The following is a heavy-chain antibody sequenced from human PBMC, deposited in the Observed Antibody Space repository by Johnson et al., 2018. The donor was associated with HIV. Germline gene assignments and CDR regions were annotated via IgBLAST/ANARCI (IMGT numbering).Heavy chain of an antibody. CDR3: AKDGGARGSSWYEGVFDI. CDR1: GFTFSSYG. CDR2: ISYDGSNK. V-gene: IGHV3-30*18. D-gene: IGHD6-13*01. Sequence: QVQLVESGGGVVQPGRSLRLSCAASGFTFSSYGMHWVRQAPGKGLEWLAVISYDGSNKYYADSVKGRFTISRANSKNTLYLQINSVRAEETAVYYCAKDGGARGSSWYEGVFDIWGQGTMVTVSS. J-gene: IGHJ3*02.